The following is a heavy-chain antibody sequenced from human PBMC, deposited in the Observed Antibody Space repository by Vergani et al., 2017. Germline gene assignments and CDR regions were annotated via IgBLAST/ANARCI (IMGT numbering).Heavy chain of an antibody. CDR1: GGSISSYY. CDR2: IYYSGST. J-gene: IGHJ6*03. D-gene: IGHD6-6*01. CDR3: ASRSLSYSSSQSGVIRPYYYYYMDV. V-gene: IGHV4-59*01. Sequence: QVQLQESGPGLVKPSETLSLTCTVSGGSISSYYWSWIRQPPGKGLEWIGYIYYSGSTNYNPSLKSRVTISVDTSKNQFSLKLSSVTAADTAVYYCASRSLSYSSSQSGVIRPYYYYYMDVWGKGTTVTVSS.